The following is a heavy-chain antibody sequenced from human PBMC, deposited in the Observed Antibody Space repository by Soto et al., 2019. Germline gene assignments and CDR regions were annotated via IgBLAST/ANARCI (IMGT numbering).Heavy chain of an antibody. CDR3: ARVAAASWFDP. CDR2: IYYGGST. J-gene: IGHJ5*02. CDR1: GGSISSYY. Sequence: PSETLSLTCTVSGGSISSYYWSWIRQPPGKGLEWIGYIYYGGSTNYNPSLKSRVTISVDTSKNQFSLKLSSVTAADTAVYYCARVAAASWFDPWGQGTLVTVSS. V-gene: IGHV4-59*01. D-gene: IGHD6-13*01.